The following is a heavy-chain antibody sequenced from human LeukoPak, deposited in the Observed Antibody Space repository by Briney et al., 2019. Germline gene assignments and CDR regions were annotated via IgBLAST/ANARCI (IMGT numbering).Heavy chain of an antibody. J-gene: IGHJ4*02. CDR2: INHSGST. Sequence: SETLSLTCAVYGGSFSGYYWSWIRQPPGKGLEWIGEINHSGSTNYNPSLKSRVTISVDTSKNQFSLRLSSVTAADTAVYYCARGPLIDFWGQGTLVTVSS. CDR1: GGSFSGYY. CDR3: ARGPLIDF. V-gene: IGHV4-34*01.